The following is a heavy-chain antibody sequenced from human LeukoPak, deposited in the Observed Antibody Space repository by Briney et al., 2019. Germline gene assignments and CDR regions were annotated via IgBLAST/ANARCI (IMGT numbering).Heavy chain of an antibody. CDR1: GGSISSYY. Sequence: SETLSLTCTVSGGSISSYYWSWIRQPPGKGLEWIGYIYHSGSTNYNPSLKSRVTISVDTSKNQFSLKLSSVTAADTAVYYCARGAGPSGITMMGLGIWGQGTMVTVSS. CDR2: IYHSGST. J-gene: IGHJ3*02. CDR3: ARGAGPSGITMMGLGI. V-gene: IGHV4-59*01. D-gene: IGHD3-22*01.